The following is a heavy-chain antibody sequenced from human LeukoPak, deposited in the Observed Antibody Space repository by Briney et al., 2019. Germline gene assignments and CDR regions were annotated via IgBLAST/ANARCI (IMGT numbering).Heavy chain of an antibody. V-gene: IGHV4-59*01. CDR2: FYHSGST. Sequence: SETLSLTCSVSGGFNTHYYWSWIRQPPGKGLEWIGYFYHSGSTNYNPSLRSRVTISVDTSKNHFSLKLSSVTAADTAVYYCARGQWLPVFDFWGQGTLVTVSS. J-gene: IGHJ4*02. D-gene: IGHD3-22*01. CDR3: ARGQWLPVFDF. CDR1: GGFNTHYY.